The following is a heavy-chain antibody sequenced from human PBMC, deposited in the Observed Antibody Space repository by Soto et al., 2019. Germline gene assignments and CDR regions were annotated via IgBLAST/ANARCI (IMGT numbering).Heavy chain of an antibody. V-gene: IGHV5-51*01. J-gene: IGHJ3*01. CDR3: ARLPGVRGVFDGFNV. CDR1: GDSFAGYW. CDR2: IYPGDSDT. D-gene: IGHD3-10*01. Sequence: PGELMKISSKGSGDSFAGYWIGWVRQMPGKGLDWMGVIYPGDSDTRYSPSFHGQVTISADKSISTAYLQWSSLKASDTAMYFCARLPGVRGVFDGFNVWGQGTMVTVSS.